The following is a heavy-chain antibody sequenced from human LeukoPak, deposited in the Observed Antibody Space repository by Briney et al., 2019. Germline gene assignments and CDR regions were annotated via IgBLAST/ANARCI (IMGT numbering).Heavy chain of an antibody. CDR1: GFTFDDYG. Sequence: PGGSLRLSCAASGFTFDDYGMSWVRQAPGKGLEWVSGINWNGGSTGYADSVKGRFTISRDNAKNSLYLQMNSLRAEDTALYYCARGVSSWYFYYYYYMDVWGKGTTVTVSS. CDR3: ARGVSSWYFYYYYYMDV. J-gene: IGHJ6*03. V-gene: IGHV3-20*04. CDR2: INWNGGST. D-gene: IGHD6-13*01.